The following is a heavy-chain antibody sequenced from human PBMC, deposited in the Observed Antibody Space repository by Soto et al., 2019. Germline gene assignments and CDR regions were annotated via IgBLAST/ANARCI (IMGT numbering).Heavy chain of an antibody. CDR1: GCTFISNA. V-gene: IGHV3-23*01. CDR3: AKHKAPIVVVAAVDY. CDR2: ISGSGGST. D-gene: IGHD2-15*01. Sequence: GGAVRRSCAASGCTFISNAMSWVRQAPGKGLEWVSAISGSGGSTYYADSVKGRFTISRDNSKNTLYLQMNSLRAEDTAVYYCAKHKAPIVVVAAVDYWGQGTLVTVSS. J-gene: IGHJ4*02.